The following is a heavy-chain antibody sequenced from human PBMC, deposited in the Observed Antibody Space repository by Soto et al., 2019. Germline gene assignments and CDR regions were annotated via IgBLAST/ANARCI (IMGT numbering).Heavy chain of an antibody. V-gene: IGHV4-4*07. CDR2: IYTSGST. D-gene: IGHD1-7*01. Sequence: TLSLTCTVSGGSISSYYWSWIRQPAGKGLEWIGRIYTSGSTNYNPSLKSRVTMSVDTSKNQFSLKLSSVTAADTAVYYCARDLGATPRLTGTTAYYYYYGMDVWGQGTTVTVSS. J-gene: IGHJ6*02. CDR3: ARDLGATPRLTGTTAYYYYYGMDV. CDR1: GGSISSYY.